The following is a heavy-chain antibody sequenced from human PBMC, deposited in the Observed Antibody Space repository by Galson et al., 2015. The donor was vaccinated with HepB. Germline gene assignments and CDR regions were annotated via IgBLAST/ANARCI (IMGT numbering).Heavy chain of an antibody. CDR2: IYPGDSDT. D-gene: IGHD3-22*01. CDR3: ARLDYYDSSGYYYGDAFDI. CDR1: GYSFTSYW. J-gene: IGHJ3*02. Sequence: QSGAEVKKPGETLKISCKGSGYSFTSYWIGWVRQMPGKGLEWMGIIYPGDSDTRYSPSFQGQVTISADKSISTAYLQWSSLKASDTAMYYCARLDYYDSSGYYYGDAFDIWGQGTMVTVSS. V-gene: IGHV5-51*01.